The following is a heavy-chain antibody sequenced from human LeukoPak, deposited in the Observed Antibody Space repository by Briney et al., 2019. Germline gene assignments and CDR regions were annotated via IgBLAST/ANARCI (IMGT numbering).Heavy chain of an antibody. D-gene: IGHD4-11*01. CDR2: IYYSGST. J-gene: IGHJ4*02. CDR3: ARDGSNYAALDY. V-gene: IGHV4-30-4*08. Sequence: SQTLSLTCTVSGGSISSGSYYWSWIRQPAGKGLEWIGYIYYSGSTYYNPSLKSRVTISVDTSKNQFSLKLSSVTAADTAVYYCARDGSNYAALDYWGQGTLVTVSS. CDR1: GGSISSGSYY.